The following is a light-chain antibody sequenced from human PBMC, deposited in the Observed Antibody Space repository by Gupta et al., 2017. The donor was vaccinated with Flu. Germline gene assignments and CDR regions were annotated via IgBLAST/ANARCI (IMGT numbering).Light chain of an antibody. V-gene: IGKV3-11*01. CDR2: GAS. CDR1: QSVSKF. Sequence: PATLSWSPGESATLSCRARQSVSKFLDWYQQKPAQAPRLLIYGASNRANGFPTRFSGSGYGTKFTLTISSREPEDFAFYYCQHRYYCPDTFGQGTXMDIK. CDR3: QHRYYCPDT. J-gene: IGKJ2*01.